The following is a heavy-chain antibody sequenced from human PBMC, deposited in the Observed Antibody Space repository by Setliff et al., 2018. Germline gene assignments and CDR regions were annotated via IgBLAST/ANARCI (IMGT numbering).Heavy chain of an antibody. Sequence: ASVKVSCKVSGYRLIEVSMHWVRQAPGKGLEWMGGFDPEDEETIYAQKFQGRVTMAEDTSTDTAYMELSSLKSEDTAVYYCARSDHLVVDGFDVWGQGTMVTVSS. V-gene: IGHV1-24*01. J-gene: IGHJ3*01. D-gene: IGHD3-16*01. CDR3: ARSDHLVVDGFDV. CDR2: FDPEDEET. CDR1: GYRLIEVS.